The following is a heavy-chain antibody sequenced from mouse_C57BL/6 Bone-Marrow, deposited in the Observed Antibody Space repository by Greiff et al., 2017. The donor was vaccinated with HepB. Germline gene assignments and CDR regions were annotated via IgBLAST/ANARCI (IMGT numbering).Heavy chain of an antibody. J-gene: IGHJ4*01. CDR2: IWRGGST. Sequence: VHLVESGPGLVQPSQSLSITCTVSGFSLTSYGVHWVRQSPGKGLEWLGVIWRGGSTDYNAAFMSRLSITKDNSKSQVFFKMNSLQADDTAIYYCAKIYYGNFRGYAMDYWGQGTSVTVSS. CDR3: AKIYYGNFRGYAMDY. D-gene: IGHD2-1*01. CDR1: GFSLTSYG. V-gene: IGHV2-5*01.